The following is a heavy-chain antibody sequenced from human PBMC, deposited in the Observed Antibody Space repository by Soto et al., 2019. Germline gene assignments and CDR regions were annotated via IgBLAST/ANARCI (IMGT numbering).Heavy chain of an antibody. D-gene: IGHD3-16*01. Sequence: GGSLRLSCAASGFTFSSYGMHWVRQAPGKGLEWVAVIWYDGSNKYYADSVKGRFTISRDNSKNTLYLQMNSLRAEDTAVYYCARDHRLGLRKYFQHWGQGTLVTVSS. J-gene: IGHJ1*01. V-gene: IGHV3-33*01. CDR2: IWYDGSNK. CDR3: ARDHRLGLRKYFQH. CDR1: GFTFSSYG.